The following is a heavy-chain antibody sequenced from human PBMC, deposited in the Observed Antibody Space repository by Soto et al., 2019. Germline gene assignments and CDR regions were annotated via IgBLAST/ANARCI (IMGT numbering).Heavy chain of an antibody. Sequence: GGSLRLSCAASGFTFSSYAMSWVRQAPGKGLEWVSAISGSGGSTYYADSVKGRFTISRDNSKNTLYLQMNSLRAEDTAVYYCACASNYDFWSGYGYYFDYWGQGTLVTVSS. CDR3: ACASNYDFWSGYGYYFDY. CDR2: ISGSGGST. J-gene: IGHJ4*02. D-gene: IGHD3-3*01. CDR1: GFTFSSYA. V-gene: IGHV3-23*01.